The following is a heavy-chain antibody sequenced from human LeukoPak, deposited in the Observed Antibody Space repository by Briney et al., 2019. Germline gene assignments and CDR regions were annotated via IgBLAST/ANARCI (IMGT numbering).Heavy chain of an antibody. CDR2: IYYSGST. Sequence: PSETLSLTCTVSGGFISSYYWSWIRQPPGKGLEWIGYIYYSGSTNYNPSLKSRVTISVDTSKNQFSLELSSVTAADTAVYYCARLGADSSGYSDYWGQGTLVTVSS. CDR1: GGFISSYY. D-gene: IGHD3-22*01. V-gene: IGHV4-59*01. CDR3: ARLGADSSGYSDY. J-gene: IGHJ4*02.